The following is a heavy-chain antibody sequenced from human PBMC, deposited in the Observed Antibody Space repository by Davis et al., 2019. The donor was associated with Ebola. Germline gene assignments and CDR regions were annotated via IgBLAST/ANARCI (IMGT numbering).Heavy chain of an antibody. J-gene: IGHJ4*02. CDR1: GGSISSYY. D-gene: IGHD5-18*01. CDR2: INHSGST. CDR3: ARARGYSYGALNFDY. V-gene: IGHV4-34*01. Sequence: SETLSLTCTVSGGSISSYYWSWIRQPPGKGLEWIGEINHSGSTNYNPSLKSRVTISVDTSKNQFSLKLSSVTAADTAVYYCARARGYSYGALNFDYWGQGTLVTVSS.